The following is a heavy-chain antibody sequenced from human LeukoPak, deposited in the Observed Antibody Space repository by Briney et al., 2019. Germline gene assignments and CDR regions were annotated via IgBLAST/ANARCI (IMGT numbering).Heavy chain of an antibody. J-gene: IGHJ4*02. CDR2: ISSGSSTI. V-gene: IGHV3-48*04. Sequence: GGSLRLSCAAAGFTFSSYSMNWVRQAPGKGLEWVSYISSGSSTIYYGDSVKGRFTVSRDNAKNSLYLQMNSLRAEDTAVYYCARDERDPEIDYWGQGTLVTVSS. D-gene: IGHD1-1*01. CDR3: ARDERDPEIDY. CDR1: GFTFSSYS.